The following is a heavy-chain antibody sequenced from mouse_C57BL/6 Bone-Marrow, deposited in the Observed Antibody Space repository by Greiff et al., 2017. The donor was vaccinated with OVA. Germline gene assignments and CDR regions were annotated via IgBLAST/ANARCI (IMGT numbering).Heavy chain of an antibody. Sequence: VMLVESGPGLVQPSQSLSITCTVSGFSLTSYGVHWVRQPPGKGLEWLGVIWSGGSTDYNAAFISRLSISKDNSKSQVFFKMNSLQADDTAIYYCAKKSTDYYGSSGFYAMDYWGQGTSVTVSS. CDR1: GFSLTSYG. CDR2: IWSGGST. V-gene: IGHV2-4*01. J-gene: IGHJ4*01. D-gene: IGHD1-1*01. CDR3: AKKSTDYYGSSGFYAMDY.